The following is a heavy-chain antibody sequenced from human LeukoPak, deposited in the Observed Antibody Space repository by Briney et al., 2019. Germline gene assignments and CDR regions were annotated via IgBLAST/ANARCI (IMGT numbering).Heavy chain of an antibody. D-gene: IGHD1-26*01. Sequence: QTLSLTCAISGDSVSSNSAAWNWIRQSPSRGLEWLGRTYYRSKWYNDYAVSVKSRITINPDTSKNQFSLQLNSVTPEDTAVYYCARAPRYSGSYYKLYYFDYWGQGTLVTVSS. J-gene: IGHJ4*02. CDR1: GDSVSSNSAA. CDR3: ARAPRYSGSYYKLYYFDY. CDR2: TYYRSKWYN. V-gene: IGHV6-1*01.